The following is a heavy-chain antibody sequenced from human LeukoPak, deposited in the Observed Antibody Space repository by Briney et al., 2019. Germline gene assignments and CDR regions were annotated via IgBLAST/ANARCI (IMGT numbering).Heavy chain of an antibody. CDR2: ISSSSSYI. J-gene: IGHJ6*02. V-gene: IGHV3-21*01. CDR1: GFTFSSYS. D-gene: IGHD6-19*01. Sequence: GGSLRLSCAASGFTFSSYSMNWVRQAPGKGLEWVLSISSSSSYIYYADSVKGRFTISRDNAKNSLYLQMNSLRAEDTAVYYCASIYSSGWSFYYGMDVWGQGTTVTVSS. CDR3: ASIYSSGWSFYYGMDV.